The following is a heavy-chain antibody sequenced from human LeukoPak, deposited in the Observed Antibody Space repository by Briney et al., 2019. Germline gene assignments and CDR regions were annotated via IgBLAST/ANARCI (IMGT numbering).Heavy chain of an antibody. J-gene: IGHJ4*02. CDR1: GFTFSSYA. Sequence: QPGGSLRLSCAASGFTFSSYAMSWVRQAPGKGLEWVSAISGSGGSTYYADSVKGRFTISRDNSKNTLYLQMNSLRAEDTAVYYCASIRFGELLDSFSHYFDYWGQGTLVTVSS. CDR3: ASIRFGELLDSFSHYFDY. CDR2: ISGSGGST. V-gene: IGHV3-23*01. D-gene: IGHD3-10*01.